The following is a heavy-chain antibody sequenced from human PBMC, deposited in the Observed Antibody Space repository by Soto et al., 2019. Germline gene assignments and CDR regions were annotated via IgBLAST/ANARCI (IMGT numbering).Heavy chain of an antibody. V-gene: IGHV4-34*01. CDR1: SGSFSGYH. D-gene: IGHD1-1*01. CDR3: ARHIHNQGFEYYFDS. Sequence: SETLSLTCAVYSGSFSGYHWNWIRQPPGKGLEWIGEINHSGGTNYNPSLKSRVTISVDTSKNQFSLELSSVTAADTAVYYCARHIHNQGFEYYFDSWGQGTLVTVSS. CDR2: INHSGGT. J-gene: IGHJ4*02.